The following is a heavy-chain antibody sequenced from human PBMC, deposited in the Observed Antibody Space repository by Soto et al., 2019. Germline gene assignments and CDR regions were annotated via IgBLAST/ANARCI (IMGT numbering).Heavy chain of an antibody. CDR1: GGSISSYY. D-gene: IGHD3-22*01. CDR2: IYYSGST. Sequence: SETLSLTCTVSGGSISSYYWSWMRQPPGKGLEWIGYIYYSGSTTYNPSLKSRVTISVDTSKNQFSLKLSSVTAADTAVYYCARHLGVDSSGHYRNWFDPWGQGTLVTVAS. J-gene: IGHJ5*02. CDR3: ARHLGVDSSGHYRNWFDP. V-gene: IGHV4-59*08.